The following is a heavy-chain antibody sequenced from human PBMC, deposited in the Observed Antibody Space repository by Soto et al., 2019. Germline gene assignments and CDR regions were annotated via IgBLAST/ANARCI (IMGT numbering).Heavy chain of an antibody. J-gene: IGHJ4*02. Sequence: QLQLQESGSGLVKPSQTLSLTCTVSGGSISSAGYSWSWMRQPPGKGLEWIGYIYQSGSTSYNPSLKIRVTRSVDKSKNQFPRRLSSVTAADTAVYYCASQGYWGQGTLGTVSS. V-gene: IGHV4-30-2*01. CDR1: GGSISSAGYS. CDR2: IYQSGST. CDR3: ASQGY.